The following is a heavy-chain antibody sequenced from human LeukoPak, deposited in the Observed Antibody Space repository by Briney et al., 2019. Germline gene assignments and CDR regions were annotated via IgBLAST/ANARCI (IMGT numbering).Heavy chain of an antibody. J-gene: IGHJ5*02. CDR2: INPNGGGT. V-gene: IGHV1-2*02. CDR3: ARDGVSPMVATAGWFDP. CDR1: GYTFTGYY. D-gene: IGHD5-12*01. Sequence: ASVKVSCKASGYTFTGYYIHWVRQAPGQGLEWMAWINPNGGGTNYAQKFQGRVAVTRDSSISTAYMELSGLTSDDTAVFYCARDGVSPMVATAGWFDPWGQGTLVTVSS.